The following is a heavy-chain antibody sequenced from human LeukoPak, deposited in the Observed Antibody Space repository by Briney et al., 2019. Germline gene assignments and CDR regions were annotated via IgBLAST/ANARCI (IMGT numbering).Heavy chain of an antibody. J-gene: IGHJ4*02. CDR1: GFTFSSQS. CDR3: ARDGIAGAYFDY. V-gene: IGHV3-21*01. CDR2: ISSSSSYI. D-gene: IGHD2-21*01. Sequence: GGSLRLSCVASGFTFSSQSMNWVRQAPGKGLEWVSSISSSSSYISYADSVKGRFTISRDNAKNSLYLQMNSLRAEDTAVYYCARDGIAGAYFDYWGQGTLVTVSS.